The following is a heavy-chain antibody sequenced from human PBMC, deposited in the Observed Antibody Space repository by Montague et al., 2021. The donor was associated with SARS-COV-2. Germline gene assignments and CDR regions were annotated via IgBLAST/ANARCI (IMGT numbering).Heavy chain of an antibody. CDR3: ARLESKLVRGVIRFPNYFDY. CDR2: IYYSGST. Sequence: SETLSLTCTVSGGAIGSYYWSWIRQPPGKGLEWIGYIYYSGSTNYNPFLKSRVTISVDTSKNQFSLKLSSVTVADTAVYYCARLESKLVRGVIRFPNYFDYWGQGTLVTVSS. D-gene: IGHD3-10*01. CDR1: GGAIGSYY. V-gene: IGHV4-59*08. J-gene: IGHJ4*02.